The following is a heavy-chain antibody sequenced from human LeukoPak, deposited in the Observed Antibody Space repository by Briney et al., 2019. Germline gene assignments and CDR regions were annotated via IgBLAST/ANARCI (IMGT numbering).Heavy chain of an antibody. Sequence: GGSLRLSCAASGFTFSSYGMHWVRQAPGKGLEWVAFIRYDGSNKYYADSVKGRFTISRDNSKNTLYLQMNSLRAEDTAVYYCAKDGSNTAMVRVFDYWGQGTLVTVS. V-gene: IGHV3-30*02. CDR2: IRYDGSNK. D-gene: IGHD5-18*01. CDR1: GFTFSSYG. CDR3: AKDGSNTAMVRVFDY. J-gene: IGHJ4*02.